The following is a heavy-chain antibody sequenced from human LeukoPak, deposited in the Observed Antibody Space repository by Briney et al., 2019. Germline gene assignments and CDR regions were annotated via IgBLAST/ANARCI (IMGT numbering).Heavy chain of an antibody. Sequence: GASVKVSCKASGYTFTSYGINWVRQAPGQGLEWMGRISGSSGNTKYAQKIQGRVTLTTDTSTRTVYMELRSLRSDDTAVYYCTRGTVSGLDYYYMDVWGKGTTVTVSS. CDR1: GYTFTSYG. CDR3: TRGTVSGLDYYYMDV. J-gene: IGHJ6*03. D-gene: IGHD4-11*01. CDR2: ISGSSGNT. V-gene: IGHV1-18*01.